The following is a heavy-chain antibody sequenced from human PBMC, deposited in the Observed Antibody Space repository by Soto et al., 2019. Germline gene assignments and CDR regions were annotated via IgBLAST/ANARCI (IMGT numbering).Heavy chain of an antibody. CDR2: ISYDGSNK. D-gene: IGHD3-10*01. V-gene: IGHV3-30-3*01. Sequence: GGSLRLSCAASGFTFSSYAMHWVRQAPGKGLEWVAVISYDGSNKYYADSVKGRFTISRDNSKNTLYLQMNSLRAEDTAVYYCARDYGSGSYFDYWGQGTLVTVSS. CDR3: ARDYGSGSYFDY. CDR1: GFTFSSYA. J-gene: IGHJ4*02.